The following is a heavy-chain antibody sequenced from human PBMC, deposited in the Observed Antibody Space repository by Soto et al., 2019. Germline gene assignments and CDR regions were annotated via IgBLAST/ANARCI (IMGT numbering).Heavy chain of an antibody. CDR1: GFTVSNHW. J-gene: IGHJ3*01. D-gene: IGHD2-21*01. Sequence: EVQLVESGGGLVQPGGSLTLSCAASGFTVSNHWMHWVRQAPGKGLESISRIKTDGTYTDYADSVKGRFTISRDNAKNMLYLQMDSVRPEDTAVYYCARPKGAAYSAFDVWGQGTVVTVSS. CDR2: IKTDGTYT. V-gene: IGHV3-74*01. CDR3: ARPKGAAYSAFDV.